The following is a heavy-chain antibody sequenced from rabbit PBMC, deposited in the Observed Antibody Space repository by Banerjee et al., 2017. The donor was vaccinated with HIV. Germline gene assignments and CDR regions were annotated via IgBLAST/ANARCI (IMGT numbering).Heavy chain of an antibody. D-gene: IGHD2-1*01. CDR2: INTGSGST. CDR1: GFSFSSSYN. CDR3: ARDQTGDAAL. V-gene: IGHV1S40*01. J-gene: IGHJ4*01. Sequence: QSVEESGGDLVKPGGTLTLTCTVSGFSFSSSYNMCWVRQAPGKGLEWIGCINTGSGSTWYASWAKGRFTISETSSTTVTLQMTSLTAADTATYFCARDQTGDAALWGPGTLVTVS.